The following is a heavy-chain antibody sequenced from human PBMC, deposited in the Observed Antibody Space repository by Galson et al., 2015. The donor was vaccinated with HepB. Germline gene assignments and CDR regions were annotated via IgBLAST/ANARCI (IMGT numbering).Heavy chain of an antibody. D-gene: IGHD3-22*01. CDR3: TTDPPPEDDSSSYDAFDI. V-gene: IGHV3-15*01. J-gene: IGHJ3*02. Sequence: SLRLSCAASGFTFSNAWMSWVRQAPGKGLEWVGRIKSKTDGGTTDYAAPVKGRFTISRDDSKNTLYLQMNSLKTEDTAVYYCTTDPPPEDDSSSYDAFDIWGQGTMVTVSS. CDR1: GFTFSNAW. CDR2: IKSKTDGGTT.